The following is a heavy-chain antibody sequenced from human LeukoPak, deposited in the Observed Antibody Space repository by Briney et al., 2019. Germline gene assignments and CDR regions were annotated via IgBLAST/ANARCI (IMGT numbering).Heavy chain of an antibody. CDR3: ARDLGGPIFGLGLDV. Sequence: GGSLRLSCGASEFTVTNYWMHWVRQAPGKGLVWVSRINSDGSSTNYADPVKGRFTISRDYAKNTLYLQMNSLRDEDTAVYYCARDLGGPIFGLGLDVWGLGTTVTVSS. J-gene: IGHJ6*02. CDR2: INSDGSST. V-gene: IGHV3-74*01. CDR1: EFTVTNYW. D-gene: IGHD3/OR15-3a*01.